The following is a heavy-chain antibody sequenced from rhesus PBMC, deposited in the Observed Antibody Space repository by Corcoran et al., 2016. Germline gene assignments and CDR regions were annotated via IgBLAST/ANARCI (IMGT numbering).Heavy chain of an antibody. D-gene: IGHD3-34*01. CDR1: GGSMSESSF. V-gene: IGHV4S9*01. J-gene: IGHJ5-1*01. Sequence: QVRLQESGPGLVKSSETLSLTCAVSGGSMSESSFWNWIRQPPGKGLEWIGNIYANSVTTYNPSLKSRVTISKATSNNQFFLKVTSVTAAVTAVYYCASPFERGRFEVWGAGILVTVSS. CDR2: IYANSVTT. CDR3: ASPFERGRFEV.